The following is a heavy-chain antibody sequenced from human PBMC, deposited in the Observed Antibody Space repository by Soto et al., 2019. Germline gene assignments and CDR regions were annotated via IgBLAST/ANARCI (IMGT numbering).Heavy chain of an antibody. CDR3: ARAARAQGDCDY. D-gene: IGHD3-10*01. CDR2: ISGYNRDT. Sequence: QVQLVQSGAEVKKPGASVKVSCKASGYTYISYGLTWVRQAPGQGLEWMGWISGYNRDTNHAQKFQGRVTMTRDTSTSTAYMELRSLTPDDTAVYYCARAARAQGDCDYWGQGTPVTVSS. V-gene: IGHV1-18*01. CDR1: GYTYISYG. J-gene: IGHJ4*02.